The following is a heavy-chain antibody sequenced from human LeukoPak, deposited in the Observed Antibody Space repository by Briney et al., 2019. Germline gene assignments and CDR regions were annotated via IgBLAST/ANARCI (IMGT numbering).Heavy chain of an antibody. CDR2: IIPIFGTT. J-gene: IGHJ4*02. V-gene: IGHV1-69*05. CDR1: GGTFSSHA. Sequence: SVKVSCKASGGTFSSHAISWVRQAPGQGLEWVGGIIPIFGTTNYEQKFQGRVTITTDESTSTGYMELRSLRSDDTAVYYCARGDSGYDYGFDNWGQGTLVTVSS. D-gene: IGHD5-12*01. CDR3: ARGDSGYDYGFDN.